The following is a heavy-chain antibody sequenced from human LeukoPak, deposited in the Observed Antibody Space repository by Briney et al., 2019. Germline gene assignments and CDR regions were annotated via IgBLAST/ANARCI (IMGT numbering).Heavy chain of an antibody. D-gene: IGHD6-19*01. CDR3: AREQWLASKTYYYYYYMDV. V-gene: IGHV4-38-2*02. Sequence: SETLSLTCTVSGYSISSGYYWGWIRQPPGKGLEWIGSIYHSGSTYYNPSLKSRVTISVDTSKNQFSLKLSSVTAADTAVYYCAREQWLASKTYYYYYYMDVWGKGTTVTISS. CDR1: GYSISSGYY. J-gene: IGHJ6*03. CDR2: IYHSGST.